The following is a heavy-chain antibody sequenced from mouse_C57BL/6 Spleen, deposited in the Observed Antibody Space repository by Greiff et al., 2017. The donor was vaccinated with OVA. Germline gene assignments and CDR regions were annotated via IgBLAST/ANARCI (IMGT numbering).Heavy chain of an antibody. Sequence: QVQLQQSGAELARPGASVKLSCKASGYTFTSYGISWVKQRTGQGLEWIGEIYPRSGNTYYNEKFKGKATLTADKSSSTAYMELRSLTSEDSAVYFCARWSGYYGGYWGQGTTLTVSS. J-gene: IGHJ2*01. CDR2: IYPRSGNT. CDR1: GYTFTSYG. CDR3: ARWSGYYGGY. V-gene: IGHV1-81*01. D-gene: IGHD1-1*01.